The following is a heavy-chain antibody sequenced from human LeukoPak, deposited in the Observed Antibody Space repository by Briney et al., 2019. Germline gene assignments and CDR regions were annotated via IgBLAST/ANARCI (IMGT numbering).Heavy chain of an antibody. J-gene: IGHJ4*02. CDR3: ARGPGRYYYDSSGYYSTHIVY. CDR1: GGSINHFY. CDR2: ISYSGAT. D-gene: IGHD3-22*01. Sequence: SSETLSLTCTVSGGSINHFYWSWIRQPPGKGLEWIGYISYSGATYYNPSLKSRVTMSVDTSKNLFSLNLSSVTAADTAVYYCARGPGRYYYDSSGYYSTHIVYWGQGTLVTVSS. V-gene: IGHV4-59*13.